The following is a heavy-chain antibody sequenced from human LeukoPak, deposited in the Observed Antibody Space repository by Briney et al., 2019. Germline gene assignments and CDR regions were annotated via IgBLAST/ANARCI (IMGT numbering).Heavy chain of an antibody. D-gene: IGHD2-15*01. CDR3: ASCSGGSWDYFDY. CDR2: IYSGGST. CDR1: GFTVSSNY. Sequence: PGGSLRLSCAASGFTVSSNYMSWVRQAPGKGPEWVSVIYSGGSTYYADSVKGRFTISRDNSKNTLYLQMNSLRAEDTAVYYCASCSGGSWDYFDYWGQGTLVTVSS. V-gene: IGHV3-53*01. J-gene: IGHJ4*02.